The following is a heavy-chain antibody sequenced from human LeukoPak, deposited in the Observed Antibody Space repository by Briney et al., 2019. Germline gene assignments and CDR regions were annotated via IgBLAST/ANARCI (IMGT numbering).Heavy chain of an antibody. V-gene: IGHV1-18*01. D-gene: IGHD3-3*01. CDR3: ARDVGGLRFLEWLLPFAY. Sequence: ASVKVSCKASGYTFTSYGISWVRQPPGQGLEWMGWISAYNGNTNYAQKLQGRVTMTTDTSTSTAYMELRSLRSDDTAVYSCARDVGGLRFLEWLLPFAYWGQGTLVTVSS. CDR1: GYTFTSYG. J-gene: IGHJ4*02. CDR2: ISAYNGNT.